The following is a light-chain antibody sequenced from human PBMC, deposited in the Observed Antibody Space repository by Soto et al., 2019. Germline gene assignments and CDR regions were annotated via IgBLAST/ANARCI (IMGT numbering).Light chain of an antibody. Sequence: DIQMTQSPSSLSASVGDRVTITXRPSQSIASFLNWYQQKPGKAPRLLIYSATNLYSGVPSRFSGSDAVTDFTLTISSLQPEDFATYFCQQSYSIPHTFGQGTKVDIK. CDR2: SAT. CDR1: QSIASF. CDR3: QQSYSIPHT. V-gene: IGKV1-39*01. J-gene: IGKJ2*01.